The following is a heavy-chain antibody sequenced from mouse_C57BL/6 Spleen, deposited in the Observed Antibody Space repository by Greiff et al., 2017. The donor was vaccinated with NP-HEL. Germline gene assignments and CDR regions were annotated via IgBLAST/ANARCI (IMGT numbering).Heavy chain of an antibody. Sequence: VQLQQSGPELVKPGASVKISCKASGYTFSDYYMNWVKQSHGKSLEWIGDINPNNGGTSYNQKFKGKATLTVDKSSSTAYMELRSLTSEDSAVYYCARGTVVATFDYWGQGTTLTVSS. J-gene: IGHJ2*01. CDR1: GYTFSDYY. CDR3: ARGTVVATFDY. V-gene: IGHV1-26*01. CDR2: INPNNGGT. D-gene: IGHD1-1*01.